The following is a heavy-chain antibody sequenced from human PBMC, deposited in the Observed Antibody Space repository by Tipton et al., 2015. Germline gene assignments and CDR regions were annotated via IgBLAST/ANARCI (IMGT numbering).Heavy chain of an antibody. V-gene: IGHV4-59*11. D-gene: IGHD3-22*01. Sequence: TLSLTRTVSGGSISFHYWTWIRQPPGKGLEWIGSIYYSGSTNYNTSLKSRVTISVDMSKNQFSLKLTSVTAADTAVYYCARQAYFDNSGYVFDYWGQGTLVTVSS. CDR1: GGSISFHY. CDR3: ARQAYFDNSGYVFDY. CDR2: IYYSGST. J-gene: IGHJ4*02.